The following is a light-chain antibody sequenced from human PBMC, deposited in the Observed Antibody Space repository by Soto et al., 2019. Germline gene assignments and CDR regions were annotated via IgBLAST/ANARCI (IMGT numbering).Light chain of an antibody. CDR3: QQYNSYWT. CDR2: DAS. V-gene: IGKV1-5*01. Sequence: DIQMTQSPSTLSASVGDRVTITCRASQSISSWLAWYQQKPGKAPKLLIYDASSLESGVPSRFSGSGFGTQFPLTIGILQPDDFATYNCQQYNSYWTFGQGTKLEFK. CDR1: QSISSW. J-gene: IGKJ1*01.